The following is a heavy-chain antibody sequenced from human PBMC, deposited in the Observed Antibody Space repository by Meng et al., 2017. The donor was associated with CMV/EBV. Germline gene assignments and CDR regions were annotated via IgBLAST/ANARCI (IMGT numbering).Heavy chain of an antibody. CDR1: GFTFDDYA. J-gene: IGHJ4*02. CDR3: AKDKWRHIVVVPGFDY. V-gene: IGHV3-9*01. D-gene: IGHD2-2*01. Sequence: GGSLRLSCAASGFTFDDYAMHWVRQAPGKGLEWVSGISWNSGSIGYADSVKGRFTISRDNAKNSLYLQMNSLRAGDTALYYCAKDKWRHIVVVPGFDYWGQGTLVTVSS. CDR2: ISWNSGSI.